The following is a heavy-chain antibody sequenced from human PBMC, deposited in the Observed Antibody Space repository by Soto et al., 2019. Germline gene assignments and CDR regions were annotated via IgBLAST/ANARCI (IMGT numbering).Heavy chain of an antibody. V-gene: IGHV3-9*01. CDR1: GFTFDDNA. CDR3: AISQDRGGRTTFIY. D-gene: IGHD3-16*01. J-gene: IGHJ4*02. Sequence: PGGSLRLSCAVSGFTFDDNAMNWVRQAPEKGLEWVSGINWKSDIGYADSVKARFTIYRDNAENSLYLQMNSLRDEGTALYYCAISQDRGGRTTFIYWGQGTQVTVSS. CDR2: INWKSDI.